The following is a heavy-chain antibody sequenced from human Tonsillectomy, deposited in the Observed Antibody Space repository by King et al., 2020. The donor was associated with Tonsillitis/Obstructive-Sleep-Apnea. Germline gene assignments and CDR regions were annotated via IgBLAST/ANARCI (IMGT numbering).Heavy chain of an antibody. CDR2: IYYRGST. J-gene: IGHJ3*02. CDR3: ARHRFQLNDGFDI. CDR1: GGSISTYY. V-gene: IGHV4-59*08. D-gene: IGHD1-1*01. Sequence: QVQLQESGPGLVKPSETLSLTCTVSGGSISTYYWSWIRQPPGKGLEWIGYIYYRGSTNYNPSLKSRVTISVDTSKNQFSLKLTSVTAADTAVYYCARHRFQLNDGFDIWGQGTMVTVSS.